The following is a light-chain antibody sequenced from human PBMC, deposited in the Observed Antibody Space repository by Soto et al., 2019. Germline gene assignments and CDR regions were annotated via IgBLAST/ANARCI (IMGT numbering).Light chain of an antibody. CDR2: KAS. V-gene: IGKV1-5*03. J-gene: IGKJ2*01. CDR3: QQYNTFSPYT. CDR1: QSVSDW. Sequence: DIQMTQSPSTLSASVGDRVTLTCRASQSVSDWLAWYQQKPGKVPKLLIYKASNLESGVPSRFSGSGSGTEFTLTISSLQPDDSATYYCQQYNTFSPYTFGQGTKLEIK.